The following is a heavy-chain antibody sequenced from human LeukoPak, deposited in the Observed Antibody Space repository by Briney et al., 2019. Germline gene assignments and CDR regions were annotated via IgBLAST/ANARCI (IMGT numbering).Heavy chain of an antibody. Sequence: PGGSLRLSCAASGFTFDDYTMHWVRQAPGKGLEWVSAISGSGGSTYYADSVKGRFTISRDNSKNTLYLQMNSLRAEDTAVYYCAKYTAMVGCTYWGQGTLVTVSS. J-gene: IGHJ4*02. CDR1: GFTFDDYT. D-gene: IGHD5-18*01. CDR3: AKYTAMVGCTY. V-gene: IGHV3-23*01. CDR2: ISGSGGST.